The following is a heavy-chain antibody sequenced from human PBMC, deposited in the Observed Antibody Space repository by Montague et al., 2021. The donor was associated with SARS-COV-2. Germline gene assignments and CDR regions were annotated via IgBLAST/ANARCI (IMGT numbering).Heavy chain of an antibody. Sequence: RSLSLAASGFTFSSYAISWVRQAPGKGLEWVSVIYSGGSSTYYADSVKGRFTISRDNSKNTLYLQMNSLRAEDTAVYYCATGGYCSSTSCYGGYYWGQGTLVTVSS. CDR2: IYSGGSST. CDR1: GFTFSSYA. V-gene: IGHV3-23*03. D-gene: IGHD2-2*01. CDR3: ATGGYCSSTSCYGGYY. J-gene: IGHJ4*02.